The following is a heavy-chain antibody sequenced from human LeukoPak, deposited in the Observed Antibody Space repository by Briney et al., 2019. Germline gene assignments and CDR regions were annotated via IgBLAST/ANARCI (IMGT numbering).Heavy chain of an antibody. V-gene: IGHV1-18*01. CDR1: GYTFTSYG. D-gene: IGHD4-17*01. CDR2: ISAYNGNT. Sequence: ASVKVSCKASGYTFTSYGISWVRQAPGQGLEWMGWISAYNGNTNYAQKLQGRVTMTTDTSTSTAYMELRSLRSDDTAVYYCARFAAGSTVTTDFDYWGQGTLVTVSS. CDR3: ARFAAGSTVTTDFDY. J-gene: IGHJ4*02.